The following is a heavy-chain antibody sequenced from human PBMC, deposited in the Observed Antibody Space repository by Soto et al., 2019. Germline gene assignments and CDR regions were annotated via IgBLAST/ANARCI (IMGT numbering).Heavy chain of an antibody. D-gene: IGHD6-13*01. CDR1: GYTFSGYF. V-gene: IGHV1-2*02. CDR3: ARGYYSSSWRVFDY. CDR2: MNPNSGGT. Sequence: QVQLVQSGADVKKPGASVKVSCKTSGYTFSGYFMHWLRQAPGQGLEWMGWMNPNSGGTDHAQNFQGRVSMTWDPSISTAYMELSSLRSDDTAIYYCARGYYSSSWRVFDYWGQGTLVTVSS. J-gene: IGHJ4*02.